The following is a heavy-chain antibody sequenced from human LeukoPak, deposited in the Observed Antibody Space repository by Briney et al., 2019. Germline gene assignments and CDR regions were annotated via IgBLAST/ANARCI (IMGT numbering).Heavy chain of an antibody. J-gene: IGHJ4*02. Sequence: GGSLRLSCAASGFTFSSHWMTWVRQAPGKGLEWVASINHDASERYYVDSVKGRFTISRDNAKNSLYLQMNSLRAEDTALYYCARDFHIHYWGQGTLVTVSS. V-gene: IGHV3-7*01. CDR2: INHDASER. D-gene: IGHD2-21*01. CDR1: GFTFSSHW. CDR3: ARDFHIHY.